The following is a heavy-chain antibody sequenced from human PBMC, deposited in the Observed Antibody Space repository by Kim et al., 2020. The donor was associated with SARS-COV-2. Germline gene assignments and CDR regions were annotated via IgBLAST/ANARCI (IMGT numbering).Heavy chain of an antibody. J-gene: IGHJ6*02. D-gene: IGHD3-9*01. CDR1: GGTFSSYA. Sequence: SVKVSCKASGGTFSSYAISWVRQAPGQGLEWMGGIIPIFGTANYAQKFQGRVTITADESTSTAYMELSSLRSEDTAVYYCARGRIPDRYFDWLPRGSEYYYYYGMDVWGQGTTVTVSS. CDR2: IIPIFGTA. CDR3: ARGRIPDRYFDWLPRGSEYYYYYGMDV. V-gene: IGHV1-69*13.